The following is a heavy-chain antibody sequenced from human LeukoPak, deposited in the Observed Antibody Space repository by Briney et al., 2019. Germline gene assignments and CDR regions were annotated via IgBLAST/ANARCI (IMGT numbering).Heavy chain of an antibody. J-gene: IGHJ4*02. CDR3: ARDWGGLTYYYDSSGADY. Sequence: GGSLRLSCTASGFKFDDYDMSWVRQVPGKGLEWVSGITWNGDKTGYSDSVRGRFAISRDNTKKSLYLQMSSLRAEDTALYYCARDWGGLTYYYDSSGADYWGQGTLVTVSS. D-gene: IGHD3-22*01. CDR2: ITWNGDKT. CDR1: GFKFDDYD. V-gene: IGHV3-20*04.